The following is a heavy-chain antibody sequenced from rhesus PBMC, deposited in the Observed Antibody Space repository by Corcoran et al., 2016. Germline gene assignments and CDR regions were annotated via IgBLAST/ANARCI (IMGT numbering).Heavy chain of an antibody. Sequence: QVQLVQSGAEVKKPGTSVKLSCKASGYTFTSYYINWVRQAPGQGLEWMGLINPSNGNTGYAQKFQGRVTMTRDTSTNTAYMARNSLRSEDTAVYYCATGLGWELQDYWGQGVLVTVAS. D-gene: IGHD1-44*02. CDR2: INPSNGNT. CDR1: GYTFTSYY. CDR3: ATGLGWELQDY. J-gene: IGHJ4*01. V-gene: IGHV1-200*01.